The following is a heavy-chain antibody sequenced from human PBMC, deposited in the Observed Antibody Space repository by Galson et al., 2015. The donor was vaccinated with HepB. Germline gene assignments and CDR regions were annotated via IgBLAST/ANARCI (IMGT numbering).Heavy chain of an antibody. CDR3: ARGSAVAGNFDC. CDR1: GFTFSTYS. V-gene: IGHV3-21*01. Sequence: SLRLSCAASGFTFSTYSMDWVRQAPGKGLEWVSSISSSSYIYYADSVRGRFTISRDNAKNSLYLQMSSLRGEDTAVYYCARGSAVAGNFDCWGQGTLVTVSS. CDR2: ISSSSYI. J-gene: IGHJ4*02. D-gene: IGHD6-19*01.